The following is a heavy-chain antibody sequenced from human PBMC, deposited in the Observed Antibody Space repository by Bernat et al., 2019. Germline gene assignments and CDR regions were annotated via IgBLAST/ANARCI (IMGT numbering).Heavy chain of an antibody. D-gene: IGHD3-10*01. J-gene: IGHJ2*01. CDR1: GFTFSSYA. CDR3: AKELILWFGPQWYFDL. V-gene: IGHV3-23*01. Sequence: EVQLLESGGGLVQPGGSLRLSCAASGFTFSSYAMSWVRQAPGKGLEWVSAISGSGGSTYYADSVKGRFTISRDNSKNTLYLQMNSLRAEDTAVYYCAKELILWFGPQWYFDLWGRGTLVTVSS. CDR2: ISGSGGST.